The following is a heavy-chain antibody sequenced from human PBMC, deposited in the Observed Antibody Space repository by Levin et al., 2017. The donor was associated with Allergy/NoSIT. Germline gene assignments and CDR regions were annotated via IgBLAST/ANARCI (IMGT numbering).Heavy chain of an antibody. CDR3: ARWGSWKPYNWFDP. CDR2: IIPILGIA. V-gene: IGHV1-69*04. CDR1: GGTFSSYA. Sequence: KISCKASGGTFSSYAISWVRQAPGQGLEWMGRIIPILGIANYAQKFQGRVTITADKSTSTAYMELSSLRSEDTAVYYCARWGSWKPYNWFDPWGQGTLVTVSS. D-gene: IGHD6-13*01. J-gene: IGHJ5*02.